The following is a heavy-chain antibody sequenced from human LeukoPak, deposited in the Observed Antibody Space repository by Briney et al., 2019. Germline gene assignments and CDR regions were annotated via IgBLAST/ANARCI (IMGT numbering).Heavy chain of an antibody. Sequence: PGGSLRLSCAASGFTFSSYAMSWVRQAPGKGLEWVSAISGSGGSTYYADSVKGRFTISRDNSKNTLYLQMSSLRAEDTAVYYCAKAPPYSSSWYYFDYWGQGTLVTVSS. V-gene: IGHV3-23*01. CDR1: GFTFSSYA. CDR2: ISGSGGST. J-gene: IGHJ4*02. D-gene: IGHD6-13*01. CDR3: AKAPPYSSSWYYFDY.